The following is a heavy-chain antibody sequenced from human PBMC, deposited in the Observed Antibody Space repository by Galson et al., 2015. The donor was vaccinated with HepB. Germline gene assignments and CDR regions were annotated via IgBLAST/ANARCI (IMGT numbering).Heavy chain of an antibody. V-gene: IGHV3-66*01. J-gene: IGHJ4*02. CDR1: GFTVSSNY. D-gene: IGHD2-2*01. Sequence: SLRLSCAASGFTVSSNYMSWVRQAPGKGLEWVSVIYSGGSTYYADSVKGRFTISRDNSKNTLYLQMNSLRAEDTAVYYCASSRCSSTSCYRWSWGQGTLVTVSS. CDR2: IYSGGST. CDR3: ASSRCSSTSCYRWS.